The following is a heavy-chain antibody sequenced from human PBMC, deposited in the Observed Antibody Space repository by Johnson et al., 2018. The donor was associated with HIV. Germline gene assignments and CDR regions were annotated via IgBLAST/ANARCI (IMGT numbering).Heavy chain of an antibody. D-gene: IGHD3-10*01. CDR1: GFSFNSYW. CDR3: ARDRGLDAFDI. V-gene: IGHV3-7*01. J-gene: IGHJ3*02. CDR2: IKEDESEK. Sequence: VQLVESGGGLVQPGGSLRLSCAASGFSFNSYWMSWVRQVPGKGLEFVANIKEDESEKSYVESVKGRFTISRDNAKNSLYLQLNSLRVEDTAVYYCARDRGLDAFDIWGQGTMVTVSS.